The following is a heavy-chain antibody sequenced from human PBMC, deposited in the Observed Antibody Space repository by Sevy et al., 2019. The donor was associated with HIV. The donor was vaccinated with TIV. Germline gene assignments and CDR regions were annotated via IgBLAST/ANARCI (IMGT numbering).Heavy chain of an antibody. J-gene: IGHJ4*02. CDR2: ISSSSSYI. CDR3: ARRASSGWHFDY. Sequence: GGSLRLSCAASGFTYSSYSMNWVRQAPGKGLEWVSSISSSSSYIYYADSVKGRFTISRDNAKNSLYLQMNSLRAEDTAEYYCARRASSGWHFDYWGQGTLVTVSS. V-gene: IGHV3-21*01. D-gene: IGHD6-19*01. CDR1: GFTYSSYS.